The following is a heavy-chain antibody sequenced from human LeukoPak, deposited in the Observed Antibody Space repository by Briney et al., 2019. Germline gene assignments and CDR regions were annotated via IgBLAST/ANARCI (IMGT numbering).Heavy chain of an antibody. Sequence: NPSETLSLTCTVSGGSISSGGYYWNWIRQPAGKGLEWIGRIYTSGSTNYNPSLKSRVTISVDTSKNQFSLQLSSVTAADTAVYYCARAVDYYDILTGYYFSWGASNIWGQGTMVTVSS. CDR3: ARAVDYYDILTGYYFSWGASNI. CDR2: IYTSGST. J-gene: IGHJ3*02. V-gene: IGHV4-61*02. D-gene: IGHD3-9*01. CDR1: GGSISSGGYY.